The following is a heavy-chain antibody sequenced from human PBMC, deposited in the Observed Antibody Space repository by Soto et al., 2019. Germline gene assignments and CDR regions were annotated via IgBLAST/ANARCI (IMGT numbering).Heavy chain of an antibody. CDR2: ISHRGDET. J-gene: IGHJ1*01. CDR3: AKGDDIVLMVYANEH. V-gene: IGHV3-23*01. Sequence: EKQLLESGGGLAQPGGSLRLSCAASGFTFSHYAMNWVRRAPGKGLEWVSVISHRGDETYYADSVRGRFTTSRDNSNNILYLQMNSLRAEDTAVYYCAKGDDIVLMVYANEHWGQGTLVTVSS. CDR1: GFTFSHYA. D-gene: IGHD2-8*01.